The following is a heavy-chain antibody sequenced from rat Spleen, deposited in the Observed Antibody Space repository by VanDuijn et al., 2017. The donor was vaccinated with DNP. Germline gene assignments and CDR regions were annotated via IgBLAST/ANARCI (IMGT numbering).Heavy chain of an antibody. CDR1: GFTFRNSG. J-gene: IGHJ1*01. V-gene: IGHV5-29*01. CDR2: ITNTGGST. D-gene: IGHD1-6*01. Sequence: EVKLVESGGDLVQPGRSLKLSCVASGFTFRNSGMAWVRQAPAKGLEWVASITNTGGSTYYQDSVKGRFTISRDNAKSTLYLQMNSLSSADTATYYCTRKYTTDYYWYFDFWGPGTMVTVSS. CDR3: TRKYTTDYYWYFDF.